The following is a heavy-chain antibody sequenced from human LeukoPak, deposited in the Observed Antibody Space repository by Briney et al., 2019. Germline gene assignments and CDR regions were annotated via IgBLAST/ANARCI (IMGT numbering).Heavy chain of an antibody. J-gene: IGHJ4*02. CDR1: GFTFSNYA. D-gene: IGHD3-16*01. CDR2: ISGSGGSS. V-gene: IGHV3-23*01. CDR3: ARLGRYADY. Sequence: PGGSLRLSCAASGFTFSNYAMTWVRQVPGKGLEWVSHISGSGGSSYHVDSVKGRFTISRDNSKNTLYLQMNSLRAEDMAVYYCARLGRYADYWGQGTLVTVSS.